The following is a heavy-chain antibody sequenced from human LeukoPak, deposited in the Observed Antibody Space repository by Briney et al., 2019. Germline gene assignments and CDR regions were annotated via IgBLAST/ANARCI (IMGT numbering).Heavy chain of an antibody. CDR2: IYYSGST. J-gene: IGHJ3*02. CDR3: ARRDSGSYYDAFDI. V-gene: IGHV4-39*01. Sequence: SETLSLTCTVSGDSISSSSYYWGWIRQPPGKGLEWIGSIYYSGSTYYNPSLKSRVTISVDTSKNQFSLKLSSVTAADTAVYYCARRDSGSYYDAFDIWGQGTMVTVSS. CDR1: GDSISSSSYY. D-gene: IGHD1-26*01.